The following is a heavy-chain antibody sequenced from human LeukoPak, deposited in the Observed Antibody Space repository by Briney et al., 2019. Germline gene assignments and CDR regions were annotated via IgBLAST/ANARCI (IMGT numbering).Heavy chain of an antibody. CDR3: ARDRGEYYDILTGYYQFDY. V-gene: IGHV1-2*02. CDR1: GYTFTGYY. CDR2: INPNSGGT. D-gene: IGHD3-9*01. J-gene: IGHJ4*02. Sequence: ASVKVPCKASGYTFTGYYMHWVRQAPGQGLEWMGWINPNSGGTNYAQKFQGRVTMTRDTSISTAYMELSRLRSDDTAVYYCARDRGEYYDILTGYYQFDYWGQGTLVTVSS.